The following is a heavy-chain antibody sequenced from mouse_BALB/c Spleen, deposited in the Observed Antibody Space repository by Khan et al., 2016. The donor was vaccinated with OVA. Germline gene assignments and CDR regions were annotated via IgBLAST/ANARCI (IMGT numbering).Heavy chain of an antibody. CDR1: GYTFTNYG. Sequence: QIQLVQSGPELKKPGVTVKISCKASGYTFTNYGMNWVKQSPGKALKWMGWINTYTGEPTYADDFKGRFAFSLETSASSAYLQITHLRKEDKATSCCARPPYFSYTLDHWGQGTSVTVSS. CDR3: ARPPYFSYTLDH. V-gene: IGHV9-1*02. J-gene: IGHJ4*01. CDR2: INTYTGEP.